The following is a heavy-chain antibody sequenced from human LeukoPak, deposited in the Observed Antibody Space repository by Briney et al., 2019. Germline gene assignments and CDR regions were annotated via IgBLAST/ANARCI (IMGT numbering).Heavy chain of an antibody. CDR2: IYTSGST. D-gene: IGHD3-3*01. CDR3: ARENYDFWSGYYFSP. J-gene: IGHJ5*02. V-gene: IGHV4-61*02. Sequence: SETLSLTSTVDAGSTSSGSYYWGWIRQPAGKGLEWIGRIYTSGSTNHNPSLKIRVTISVDTSKNQFSLKLSSVTAADTAVYYCARENYDFWSGYYFSPWRQATLVTDCS. CDR1: AGSTSSGSYY.